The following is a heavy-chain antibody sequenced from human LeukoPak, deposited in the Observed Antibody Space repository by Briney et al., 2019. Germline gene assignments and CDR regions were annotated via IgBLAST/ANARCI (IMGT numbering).Heavy chain of an antibody. V-gene: IGHV3-23*01. D-gene: IGHD3/OR15-3a*01. CDR1: GFTFSGYA. J-gene: IGHJ4*02. CDR3: ASYHRGTGYSYYFDY. Sequence: GGSLRLSCAASGFTFSGYAMSWVRQAPGKGLEWVSAISGSGGSTYYEDSVKGRFTISRDNSKNTLYLQMNSLRAEDTAIYYCASYHRGTGYSYYFDYWGQGTLVTVSS. CDR2: ISGSGGST.